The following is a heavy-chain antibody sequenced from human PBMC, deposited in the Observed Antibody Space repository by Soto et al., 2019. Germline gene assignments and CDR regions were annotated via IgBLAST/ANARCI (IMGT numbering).Heavy chain of an antibody. D-gene: IGHD2-2*01. CDR3: AKDLEFPEHQLLRQGIFDY. V-gene: IGHV3-30*18. J-gene: IGHJ4*02. CDR1: GFTFSSYG. Sequence: LRLSCAASGFTFSSYGMHWVRQAPGKKLEWVAVISYDGSNKYYADSVKGRFTISRDNSKNTLYLQMNSLRAEDTAVYYCAKDLEFPEHQLLRQGIFDYWGQGTLVTVSS. CDR2: ISYDGSNK.